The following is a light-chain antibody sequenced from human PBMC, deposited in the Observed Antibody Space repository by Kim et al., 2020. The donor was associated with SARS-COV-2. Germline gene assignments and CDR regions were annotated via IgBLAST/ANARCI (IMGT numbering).Light chain of an antibody. CDR3: QAWDSSTFYV. V-gene: IGLV3-1*01. CDR2: QDS. CDR1: KLGDKY. Sequence: SYELTQPPSVSVSPGQTASITCSGDKLGDKYACWYQQTPGQSPVLVIYQDSKRPSGIPERFSGSNSGNTATLTISGTQAMDEADYYCQAWDSSTFYVFGPGTKVTVL. J-gene: IGLJ1*01.